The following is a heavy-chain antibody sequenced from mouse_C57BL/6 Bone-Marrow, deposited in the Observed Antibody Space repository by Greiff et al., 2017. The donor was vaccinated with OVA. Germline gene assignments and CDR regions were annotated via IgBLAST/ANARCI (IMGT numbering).Heavy chain of an antibody. Sequence: VQLQQPGAELVMPGASVKLSCKASGYTFTSYWMHWVKQRPGQGLEWIGEIDPSDSYTNYNQKFKGKSTLTVDNTSSTAYMQLNSLTSEDSAVYYCARKYDYDDYAMDYWGQGTSVTVSS. D-gene: IGHD2-4*01. J-gene: IGHJ4*01. V-gene: IGHV1-69*01. CDR3: ARKYDYDDYAMDY. CDR1: GYTFTSYW. CDR2: IDPSDSYT.